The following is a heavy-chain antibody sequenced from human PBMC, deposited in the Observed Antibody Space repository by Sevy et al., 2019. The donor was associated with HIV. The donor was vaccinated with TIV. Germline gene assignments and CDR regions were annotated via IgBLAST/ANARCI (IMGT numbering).Heavy chain of an antibody. CDR1: GFSISSDYY. CDR3: ARDYYGSGSYYEFVY. V-gene: IGHV4-38-2*02. J-gene: IGHJ4*02. D-gene: IGHD3-10*01. CDR2: IYDGGRT. Sequence: SETLSLTCTVSGFSISSDYYWGWIRQPPGKGLEWIGSIYDGGRTYYNPSLKSRVTISIDTSKNQFSLKLSSVTAADTAVYYCARDYYGSGSYYEFVYWGQGTLVIVSS.